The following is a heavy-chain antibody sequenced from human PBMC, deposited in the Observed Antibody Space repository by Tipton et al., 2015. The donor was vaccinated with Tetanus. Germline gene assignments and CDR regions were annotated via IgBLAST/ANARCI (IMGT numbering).Heavy chain of an antibody. CDR1: GYSISSGYY. D-gene: IGHD3-10*01. CDR2: IYHSGST. V-gene: IGHV4-38-2*01. J-gene: IGHJ5*02. CDR3: ARGGDYYGSGSYSRFDP. Sequence: TLSLTCAVSGYSISSGYYWGWIRQPPGKGLEWIGSIYHSGSTYYNPSPKSRVTISVDTSKNQFSLRLSSVTAADTAVYYCARGGDYYGSGSYSRFDPWGQGTLVTVSS.